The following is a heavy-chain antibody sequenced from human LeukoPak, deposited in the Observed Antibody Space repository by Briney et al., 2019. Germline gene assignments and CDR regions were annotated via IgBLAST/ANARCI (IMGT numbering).Heavy chain of an antibody. CDR3: ARYYYGSGSPYYYYMDV. D-gene: IGHD3-10*01. J-gene: IGHJ6*03. CDR2: INPNSGGT. V-gene: IGHV1-2*06. Sequence: GASVKVSCKPSGYTFTRYYMHWVGQAPGQGLEWMERINPNSGGTNYAQKFHGRVTMTRDTSISTAYMELSRLRSDDTAVYYCARYYYGSGSPYYYYMDVWGKGTTVTVSS. CDR1: GYTFTRYY.